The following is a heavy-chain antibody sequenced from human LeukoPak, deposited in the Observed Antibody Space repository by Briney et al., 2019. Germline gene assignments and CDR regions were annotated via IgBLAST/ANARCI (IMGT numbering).Heavy chain of an antibody. D-gene: IGHD2-2*01. Sequence: GGSLRLPCAASGFTFSSYWMHWVRQAPGKGLVWVSRINSDGSSTSYADSVKGRFTISRDNAKNTLYLQMNSLRAEDTAVYYCARVNIVVVPAAPYNWFDPWGQGTLVTVSS. CDR1: GFTFSSYW. J-gene: IGHJ5*02. V-gene: IGHV3-74*01. CDR3: ARVNIVVVPAAPYNWFDP. CDR2: INSDGSST.